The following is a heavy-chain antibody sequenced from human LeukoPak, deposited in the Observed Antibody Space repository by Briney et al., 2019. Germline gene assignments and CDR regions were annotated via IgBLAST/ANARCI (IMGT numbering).Heavy chain of an antibody. CDR3: AKDYYDISGSRYDF. Sequence: GGSLRLSCAASGFTFSSYAMSWVRQAPGKGLEWVTAISGSGGDTWYADSVRGRFTISRDNSKNTLYMQVNSLRAEDTAVYYCAKDYYDISGSRYDFWGQGTLVTVSS. J-gene: IGHJ4*02. CDR1: GFTFSSYA. CDR2: ISGSGGDT. V-gene: IGHV3-23*01. D-gene: IGHD3-22*01.